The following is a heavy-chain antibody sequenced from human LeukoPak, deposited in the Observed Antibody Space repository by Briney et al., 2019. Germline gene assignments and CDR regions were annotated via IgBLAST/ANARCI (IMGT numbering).Heavy chain of an antibody. Sequence: ASETLSLTCTVSGGSISSYYWSWIRQPPGKGLEWIGYIYYSGSTNYNPSLKSRVTISVDTSKNQFSLKLSSVTAADTAVYYCAREAPLSASYGFALAFDIWGQGTMVTVSS. J-gene: IGHJ3*02. D-gene: IGHD5-18*01. V-gene: IGHV4-59*01. CDR1: GGSISSYY. CDR3: AREAPLSASYGFALAFDI. CDR2: IYYSGST.